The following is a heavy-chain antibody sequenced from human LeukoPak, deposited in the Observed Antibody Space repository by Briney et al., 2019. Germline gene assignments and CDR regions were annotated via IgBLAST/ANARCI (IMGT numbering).Heavy chain of an antibody. CDR2: INAGNGNT. CDR1: GYTFTSYA. D-gene: IGHD4-11*01. Sequence: RASVKVSCKASGYTFTSYAMHWVRQAPGQRLEWMGWINAGNGNTKYSQKFQGRVTIARDTSASTAYMELSSLRSEDTAVYYCARIDYSNYSAGDWGQGTLVTVSS. J-gene: IGHJ4*02. CDR3: ARIDYSNYSAGD. V-gene: IGHV1-3*01.